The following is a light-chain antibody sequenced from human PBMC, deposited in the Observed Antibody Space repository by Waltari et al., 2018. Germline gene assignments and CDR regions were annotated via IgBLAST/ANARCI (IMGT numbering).Light chain of an antibody. Sequence: EIVLTQSPATMSLSPGERATLSCRASQSVSTYLAWYQQKPGRAPRLLIYDASNRATAIPARFSGSGSGTDFTLTISSLEPEDFAVYYGLQRSTWPATFGGGTKVEIK. CDR2: DAS. J-gene: IGKJ4*01. V-gene: IGKV3-11*01. CDR3: LQRSTWPAT. CDR1: QSVSTY.